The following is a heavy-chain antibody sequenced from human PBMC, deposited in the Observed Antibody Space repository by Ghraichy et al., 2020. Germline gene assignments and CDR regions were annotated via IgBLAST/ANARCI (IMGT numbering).Heavy chain of an antibody. CDR3: ASSRGNSHDYCYYGMDV. Sequence: ETLSLTCTVSGGSISSYYWSWIRQPPGKGLEWIGYIYYSGSTNYNPSIKSRVTISVDTSTNQFSLKLSAVTAADTAVYYCASSRGNSHDYCYYGMDVWGQGTTVTVSS. J-gene: IGHJ6*02. D-gene: IGHD4-23*01. CDR1: GGSISSYY. V-gene: IGHV4-59*01. CDR2: IYYSGST.